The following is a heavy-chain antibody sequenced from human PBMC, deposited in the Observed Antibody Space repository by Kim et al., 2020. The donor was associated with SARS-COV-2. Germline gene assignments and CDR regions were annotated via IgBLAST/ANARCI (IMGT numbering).Heavy chain of an antibody. V-gene: IGHV1-8*01. Sequence: GSAQKFQGRVTMTRNSSINTAYLEMSSLRSDDTAVYYCVRVLGYFFFYMDVWGTGTTVTVSS. J-gene: IGHJ6*03. CDR3: VRVLGYFFFYMDV.